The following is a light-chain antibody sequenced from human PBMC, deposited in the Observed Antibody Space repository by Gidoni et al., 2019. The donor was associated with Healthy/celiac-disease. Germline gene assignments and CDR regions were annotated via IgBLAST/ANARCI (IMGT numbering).Light chain of an antibody. V-gene: IGLV1-47*01. CDR2: RNN. CDR3: AAWDDSLSAYWV. Sequence: QSVLTQPPSASGTPGHRVTISCSGSSSNIGSNYVYGYQQLPGTAPKLLIHRNNQRPSGVPDRLSGSQSGTSASLAISGLRSEDEADYYCAAWDDSLSAYWVFGGGTKLTVL. CDR1: SSNIGSNY. J-gene: IGLJ3*02.